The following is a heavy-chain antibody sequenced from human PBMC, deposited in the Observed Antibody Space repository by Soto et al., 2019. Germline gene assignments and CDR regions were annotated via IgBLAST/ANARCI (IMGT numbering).Heavy chain of an antibody. CDR2: ISSTSSHI. Sequence: GGSLRLSCAASGFSFSGYSINWVRQAPGKGLEWVSSISSTSSHIYYADSVKGRFTISRDNAKNSVFLQMNSLRAEDTALHYCAREPAVTTRAFDIWGQGTMVTVSS. J-gene: IGHJ3*02. D-gene: IGHD4-17*01. CDR1: GFSFSGYS. CDR3: AREPAVTTRAFDI. V-gene: IGHV3-21*01.